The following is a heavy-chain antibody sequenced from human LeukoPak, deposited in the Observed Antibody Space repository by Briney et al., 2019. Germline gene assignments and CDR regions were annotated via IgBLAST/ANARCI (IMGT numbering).Heavy chain of an antibody. J-gene: IGHJ4*02. D-gene: IGHD2-2*01. V-gene: IGHV3-30*02. CDR1: GFTFSSYG. CDR2: IRCDGSDK. Sequence: GGSLRLSCAASGFTFSSYGMHWVRQAPGKGLEGVAFIRCDGSDKYYADSVKGRFTISRDNSKNTLYLQMNSLRAEDTAVYYCAKAPRGIVVVPAATFFDYWGQGTLVTVSS. CDR3: AKAPRGIVVVPAATFFDY.